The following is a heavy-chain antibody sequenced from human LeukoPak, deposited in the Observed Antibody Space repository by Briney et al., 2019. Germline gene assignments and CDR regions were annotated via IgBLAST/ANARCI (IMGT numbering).Heavy chain of an antibody. J-gene: IGHJ5*02. CDR1: GGSISSGDYY. CDR2: IYYSGST. V-gene: IGHV4-30-4*01. CDR3: ARHKGYGDYEAPHPLNWFDP. D-gene: IGHD4-17*01. Sequence: SETLSLTCTVSGGSISSGDYYWSWIRQPPGKGLEWIGYIYYSGSTYYNPSLKSRVTISVDTSKNQFSLKLSSVTAADTAVYYCARHKGYGDYEAPHPLNWFDPWGQGTLVTVSS.